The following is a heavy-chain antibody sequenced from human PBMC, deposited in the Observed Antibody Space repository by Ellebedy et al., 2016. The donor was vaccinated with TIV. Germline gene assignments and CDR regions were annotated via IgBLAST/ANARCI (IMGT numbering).Heavy chain of an antibody. D-gene: IGHD3-22*01. Sequence: GESLKISCAASGFTFSSYAMSWVRQAPGKGLEWVSAISGSGGSTYYADSVKGRFTISRDNSKNTLYLQMNSLRAEDTAVYYCAKGQDSGIVVVIDYWGQGTLVTVSS. J-gene: IGHJ4*02. V-gene: IGHV3-23*01. CDR3: AKGQDSGIVVVIDY. CDR2: ISGSGGST. CDR1: GFTFSSYA.